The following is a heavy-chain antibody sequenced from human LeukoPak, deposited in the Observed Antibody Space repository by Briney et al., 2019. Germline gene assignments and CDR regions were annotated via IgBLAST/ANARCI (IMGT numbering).Heavy chain of an antibody. V-gene: IGHV1-69*06. CDR3: ARAYYYDSSGYYTKVRYFDY. J-gene: IGHJ4*02. CDR2: IIPIFGTA. D-gene: IGHD3-22*01. CDR1: GGTFSSYA. Sequence: ASVKVSCKASGGTFSSYAISWVRQAPGQGLEWMGGIIPIFGTANYAQKFQGRVTITADKSTSTAYMELSSLRSDDTAVYYCARAYYYDSSGYYTKVRYFDYWGQGTLVTVSS.